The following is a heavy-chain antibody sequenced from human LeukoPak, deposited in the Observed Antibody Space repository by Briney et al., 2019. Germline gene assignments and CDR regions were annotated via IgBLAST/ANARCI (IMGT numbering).Heavy chain of an antibody. CDR3: TTDWGGSGSYYNY. J-gene: IGHJ4*02. Sequence: GGSLRLSCAASGFTFSNAWMSWVRQAPGKGLEWVGRIKSKTDGGTTDYAPTVKGRFTISRDDSKNTLYLQMNSLKTEDTAVYYCTTDWGGSGSYYNYWGQGTLVTVSS. CDR2: IKSKTDGGTT. V-gene: IGHV3-15*01. D-gene: IGHD3-10*01. CDR1: GFTFSNAW.